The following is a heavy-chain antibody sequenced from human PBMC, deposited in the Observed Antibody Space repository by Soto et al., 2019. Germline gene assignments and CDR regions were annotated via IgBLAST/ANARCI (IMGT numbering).Heavy chain of an antibody. V-gene: IGHV1-69*06. CDR3: ARDSGYGSESSVNHYLDY. CDR2: IIPIFGTT. J-gene: IGHJ4*01. D-gene: IGHD3-10*01. Sequence: SVKVSCKASGGTFSSYTITWVRQAPGQWLEWMGGIIPIFGTTNYAQKFQDRVSITVDKSTSTAYMELSSLRSEDTAVYYCARDSGYGSESSVNHYLDYWGHGTMVTVSS. CDR1: GGTFSSYT.